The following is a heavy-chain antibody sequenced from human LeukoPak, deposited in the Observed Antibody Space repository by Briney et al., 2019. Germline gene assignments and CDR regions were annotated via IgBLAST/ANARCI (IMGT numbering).Heavy chain of an antibody. CDR1: GYTFTSYG. J-gene: IGHJ4*02. CDR2: ISGYTGNT. CDR3: ARVAFREAGTFTHLIDY. D-gene: IGHD6-19*01. Sequence: ASVKVSCKASGYTFTSYGISWVRQAPGQGPEWMGWISGYTGNTNYAEKLQGRVTMTTDTSTSTAYMELRSLRSDDTAVYYCARVAFREAGTFTHLIDYWGQGTLVTVSS. V-gene: IGHV1-18*01.